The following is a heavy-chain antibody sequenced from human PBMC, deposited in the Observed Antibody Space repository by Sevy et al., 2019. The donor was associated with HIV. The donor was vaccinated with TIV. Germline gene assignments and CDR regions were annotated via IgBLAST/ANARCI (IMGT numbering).Heavy chain of an antibody. V-gene: IGHV3-23*01. CDR1: GFTFSNYG. J-gene: IGHJ3*02. Sequence: GGSLRLSCAASGFTFSNYGMSWVRQAPGKGLGWVSSILAGGGSTYYADSVKGRFTISRDNSKNTLFLQMNSLRAEDTAVYYCARRDSANSFEIWGQGTMVTVSS. CDR3: ARRDSANSFEI. D-gene: IGHD1-26*01. CDR2: ILAGGGST.